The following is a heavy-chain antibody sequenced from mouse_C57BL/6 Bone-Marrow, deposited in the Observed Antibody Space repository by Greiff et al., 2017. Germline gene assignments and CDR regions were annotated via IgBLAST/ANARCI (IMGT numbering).Heavy chain of an antibody. CDR2: ISDGGSYT. Sequence: EVQLVESGGGLVKPGGSLKLSCAASGFTFSSYAMSWVRQTPEKRLEWVATISDGGSYTYYPDNVKGRFTISRDNAKNNLYLQMSHLKSEDTAMDYCARCGPYYAMDDWGQGTSVTVSS. CDR1: GFTFSSYA. V-gene: IGHV5-4*01. J-gene: IGHJ4*01. CDR3: ARCGPYYAMDD.